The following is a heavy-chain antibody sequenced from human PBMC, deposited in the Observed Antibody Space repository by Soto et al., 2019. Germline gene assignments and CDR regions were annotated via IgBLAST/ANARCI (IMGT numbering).Heavy chain of an antibody. J-gene: IGHJ3*02. CDR2: IYPGDSDT. D-gene: IGHD2-15*01. CDR3: ASLYCSGGSCYSLGAFDI. Sequence: GESLKISCKGSGYSFTSYWIGWVRQMPGKGLEWMGIIYPGDSDTRYSPSFQGQVTISADKSISTAYLQWSSLKASDTAMYYCASLYCSGGSCYSLGAFDIWGQGTMVTVSS. V-gene: IGHV5-51*01. CDR1: GYSFTSYW.